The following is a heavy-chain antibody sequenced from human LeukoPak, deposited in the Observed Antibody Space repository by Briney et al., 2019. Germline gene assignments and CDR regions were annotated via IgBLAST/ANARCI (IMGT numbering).Heavy chain of an antibody. D-gene: IGHD4-17*01. CDR3: ARGVTTVTTINWFDP. Sequence: SETLSLTCTVSGGSISSGSYYWSCIRQPAGKGLEWIGRIYTSGSTNYNPSPKSRATISVDTSKNQFTLKLSSVTAADTAVYYCARGVTTVTTINWFDPWGQGTLVTVSS. CDR2: IYTSGST. V-gene: IGHV4-61*02. CDR1: GGSISSGSYY. J-gene: IGHJ5*02.